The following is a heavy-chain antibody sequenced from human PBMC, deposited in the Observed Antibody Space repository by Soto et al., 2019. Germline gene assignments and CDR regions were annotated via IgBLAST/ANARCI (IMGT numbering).Heavy chain of an antibody. D-gene: IGHD4-4*01. CDR3: ARGGTVTTSFYYYMDV. V-gene: IGHV1-3*01. CDR2: INAGNGNT. CDR1: GYTFTSYA. J-gene: IGHJ6*03. Sequence: ASVKVSCKASGYTFTSYAMHWVRKAPVQRLEWMGWINAGNGNTKYSQKFQGRVTITRDTSASTAYMELSSLRSEDTAVYFCARGGTVTTSFYYYMDVWGKGTTVTVCS.